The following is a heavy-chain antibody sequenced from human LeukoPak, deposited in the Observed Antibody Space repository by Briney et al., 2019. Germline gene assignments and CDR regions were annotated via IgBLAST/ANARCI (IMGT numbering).Heavy chain of an antibody. V-gene: IGHV4-38-2*02. Sequence: PSETLSLTCTVSGYSISSGYYWGWIRQPPGKGLEWIGSIYYSGSTYYNPSLKSRVTISVDTSKNQFSLKLSSVTAADTAVYYCARVYVYFDIAAAGGWFDPWGQGTLVTVSS. D-gene: IGHD6-13*01. CDR2: IYYSGST. CDR1: GYSISSGYY. J-gene: IGHJ5*02. CDR3: ARVYVYFDIAAAGGWFDP.